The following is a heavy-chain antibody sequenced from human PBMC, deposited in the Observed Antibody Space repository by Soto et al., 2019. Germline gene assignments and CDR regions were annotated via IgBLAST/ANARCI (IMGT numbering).Heavy chain of an antibody. D-gene: IGHD6-19*01. CDR3: ARRSSGWYFDY. V-gene: IGHV3-23*01. Sequence: EVQLLESGGGLVQPGGSLRLSCAAAGFTFSSYAMSWVRQAPGKGLEWVSASSGSGGSTYYADAVKGRFTISRDNSKNTLYLQMNSLRAEDTAVYYCARRSSGWYFDYWGQGTLVTVSS. CDR2: SSGSGGST. J-gene: IGHJ4*02. CDR1: GFTFSSYA.